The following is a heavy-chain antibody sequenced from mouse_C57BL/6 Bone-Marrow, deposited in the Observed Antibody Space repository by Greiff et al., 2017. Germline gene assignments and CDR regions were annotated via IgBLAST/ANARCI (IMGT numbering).Heavy chain of an antibody. V-gene: IGHV1-5*01. Sequence: EVQLQQSGTVLARPGASVKMSCKTSGYTFTSYWMHWVKQRPGQGLEWIGAIYPGNSDTSYNQKFKGKAKLTAVTSASTAYMELSSLTNEDSAVYYCTRTIYDGYYVDYFDYWGQGTTLTVSS. J-gene: IGHJ2*01. D-gene: IGHD2-3*01. CDR3: TRTIYDGYYVDYFDY. CDR2: IYPGNSDT. CDR1: GYTFTSYW.